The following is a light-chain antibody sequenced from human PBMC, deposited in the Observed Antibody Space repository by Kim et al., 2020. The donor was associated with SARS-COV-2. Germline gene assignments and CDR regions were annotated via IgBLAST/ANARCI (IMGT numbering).Light chain of an antibody. CDR1: QSRLHSNGYNY. CDR3: MQALQTWT. Sequence: GEPASISCRSSQSRLHSNGYNYLDWYLQKPGQSPQLLIYLGSNRASGVPDRFSGSGSGTDFTLKISRVEAEDVGVYYCMQALQTWTFGQGTKLEI. V-gene: IGKV2-28*01. CDR2: LGS. J-gene: IGKJ2*01.